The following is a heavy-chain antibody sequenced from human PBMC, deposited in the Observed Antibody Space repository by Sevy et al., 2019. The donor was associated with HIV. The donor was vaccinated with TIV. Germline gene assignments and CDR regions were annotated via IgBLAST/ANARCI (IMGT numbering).Heavy chain of an antibody. CDR2: IKSKTDCGTT. D-gene: IGHD3-10*01. CDR3: TTVSSVLLWFGELFDP. J-gene: IGHJ5*02. Sequence: GGSLRLSCAASGFTFSNAWMNWVRQAPGKGLEWVGRIKSKTDCGTTDYAAPVKGRFTISRDDSKNTLYLQMNSLKTEDTAVYYCTTVSSVLLWFGELFDPWGQGTLVTVSS. V-gene: IGHV3-15*07. CDR1: GFTFSNAW.